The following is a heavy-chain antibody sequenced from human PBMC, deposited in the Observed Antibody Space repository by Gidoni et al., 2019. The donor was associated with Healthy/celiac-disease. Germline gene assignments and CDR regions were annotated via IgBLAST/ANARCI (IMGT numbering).Heavy chain of an antibody. V-gene: IGHV3-9*01. Sequence: EVQLVESGGGLVQPGRSRRLSCAASGFTFGDYAMHWVRQAPGKGLEWVSGISWNSGSIGYADPVKGRFTISRDNAKNSLYLQMNSLRAEDTALYYCAKAFEYSSSSGAFDIWGQGTMVTVSS. J-gene: IGHJ3*02. CDR3: AKAFEYSSSSGAFDI. D-gene: IGHD6-6*01. CDR1: GFTFGDYA. CDR2: ISWNSGSI.